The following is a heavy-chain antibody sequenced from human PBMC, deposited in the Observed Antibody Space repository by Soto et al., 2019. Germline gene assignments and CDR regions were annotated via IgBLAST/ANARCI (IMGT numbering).Heavy chain of an antibody. CDR2: ISYDGSNK. CDR1: GFTFSSYA. J-gene: IGHJ4*02. CDR3: ARSYYDFWSPFDH. Sequence: PGGSLRLSCAASGFTFSSYAMHWVRQAPGKGLEWVAVISYDGSNKYYADSVKGRFTISRDNSKNTLYLQMNSLRAEDTAVYYCARSYYDFWSPFDHWGQGTLVTVSS. V-gene: IGHV3-30-3*01. D-gene: IGHD3-3*01.